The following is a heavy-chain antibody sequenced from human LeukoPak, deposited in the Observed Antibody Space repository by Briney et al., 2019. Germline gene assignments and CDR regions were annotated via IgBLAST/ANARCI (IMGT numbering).Heavy chain of an antibody. V-gene: IGHV1-2*02. Sequence: GASVKVSCKASGYTFTGYHIHWVRQAPGQGLEWMGWINPNSGGTDYAQKFQGRVTMTRDTSISTAYMELSRLTSDDTAVYYCARDYYDISGFPLGGIDYWGQGTLVTVSS. CDR3: ARDYYDISGFPLGGIDY. CDR1: GYTFTGYH. D-gene: IGHD3-22*01. CDR2: INPNSGGT. J-gene: IGHJ4*02.